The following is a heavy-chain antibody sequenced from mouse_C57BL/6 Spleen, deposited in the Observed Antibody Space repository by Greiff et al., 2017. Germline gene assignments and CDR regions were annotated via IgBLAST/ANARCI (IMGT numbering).Heavy chain of an antibody. V-gene: IGHV14-3*01. CDR1: GFNIKNTY. D-gene: IGHD1-1*01. J-gene: IGHJ1*03. CDR3: ARNPHYYGSRRGYFDV. CDR2: IDPANGNP. Sequence: VQLQQSVAELVRPGASVKLSCTASGFNIKNTYMHWVKQRPEQGLEWIGRIDPANGNPNYAPKFPGKATITADTSSNTAYLQLSSLTSEDTAMYYCARNPHYYGSRRGYFDVWGTGTTVTVSS.